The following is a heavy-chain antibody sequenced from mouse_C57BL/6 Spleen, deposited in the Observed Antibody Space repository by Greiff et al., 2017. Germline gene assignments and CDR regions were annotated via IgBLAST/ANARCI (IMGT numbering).Heavy chain of an antibody. Sequence: EVKLMESGGGLVKPGGSLKLSCAASGFTFSDYGMHWVRQAPEKGLEWVAYISSGSSTIYYADTVKGRFTISRDNAKNTLFLQMTSLRSEDTAMYYCARRDSSSYGAMDYWGQGTSVTVSS. CDR3: ARRDSSSYGAMDY. CDR2: ISSGSSTI. D-gene: IGHD1-1*01. CDR1: GFTFSDYG. J-gene: IGHJ4*01. V-gene: IGHV5-17*01.